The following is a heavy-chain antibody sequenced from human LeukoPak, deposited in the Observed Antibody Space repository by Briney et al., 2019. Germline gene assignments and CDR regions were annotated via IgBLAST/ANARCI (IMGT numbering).Heavy chain of an antibody. CDR2: IFQSGSP. Sequence: PSETLSLTCAVSGGPISSGGYSWAWLRQPPGKGLEWIGYIFQSGSPSYNPSLRSRVTISVDTSRNQFSLKLNSVTAADTAMYYCARDRAGLGLLDFWGPGTMVTVSS. CDR3: ARDRAGLGLLDF. D-gene: IGHD1-26*01. J-gene: IGHJ3*01. CDR1: GGPISSGGYS. V-gene: IGHV4-30-2*01.